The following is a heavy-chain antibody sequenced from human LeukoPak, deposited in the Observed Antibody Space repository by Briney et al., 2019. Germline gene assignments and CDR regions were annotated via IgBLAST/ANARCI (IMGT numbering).Heavy chain of an antibody. J-gene: IGHJ4*02. CDR2: INHSGST. Sequence: PSETLSLTCAVYGGSFSGYCWSWIRQPPGKGLEWIGEINHSGSTNYNPSLKSRVTISVDTSKNQFSLKLSSVTAADTAVYYCARGPGGNRAYYFDYWGQGTLVTVSS. V-gene: IGHV4-34*01. CDR1: GGSFSGYC. CDR3: ARGPGGNRAYYFDY. D-gene: IGHD4-23*01.